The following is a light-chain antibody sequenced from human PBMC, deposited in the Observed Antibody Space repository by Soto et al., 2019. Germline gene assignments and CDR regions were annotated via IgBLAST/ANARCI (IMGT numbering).Light chain of an antibody. CDR2: AAS. V-gene: IGKV1-12*01. CDR3: QQAYSFPIT. J-gene: IGKJ5*01. Sequence: DLQMTQSPSSVSASIGDRVTVTCRASQGISNCLAWYQQKPGKAPKFLISAASSLQSGVPSRFSGSGSGTDFTLTISSLQPEDFATYYCQQAYSFPITFGQGTRLEIK. CDR1: QGISNC.